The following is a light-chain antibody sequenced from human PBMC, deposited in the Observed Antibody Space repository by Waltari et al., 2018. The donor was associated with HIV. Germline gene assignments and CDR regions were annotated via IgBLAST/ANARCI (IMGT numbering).Light chain of an antibody. CDR3: TSYISSATPE. CDR2: EVT. J-gene: IGLJ3*02. V-gene: IGLV2-14*01. Sequence: QSALAQPASVSGSPGQTITISCTGVGSDLYKDVSWYQHRPGEAPKVIIYEVTNRPSGVSQRFSGSKSGNTASLTISGLQSEDEADYFCTSYISSATPEFGGGTRLTVL. CDR1: GSDLYKD.